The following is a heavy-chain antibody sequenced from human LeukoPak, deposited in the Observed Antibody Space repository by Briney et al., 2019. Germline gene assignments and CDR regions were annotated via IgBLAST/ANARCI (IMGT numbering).Heavy chain of an antibody. CDR2: S. CDR1: GGSMTAGDYY. J-gene: IGHJ6*02. V-gene: IGHV4-39*07. CDR3: ARQKWEQQGRDYYFNGLDV. D-gene: IGHD1/OR15-1a*01. Sequence: SETLSLTCTVSGGSMTAGDYYWGWVRQPPGTGLQWIATSYQGASLKSRVTISLDTSKNQFSLRLTSVTAADTAVYYCARQKWEQQGRDYYFNGLDVWGPGTTVIVSS.